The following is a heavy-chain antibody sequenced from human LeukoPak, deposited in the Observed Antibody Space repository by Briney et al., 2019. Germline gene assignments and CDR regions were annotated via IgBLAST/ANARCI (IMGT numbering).Heavy chain of an antibody. CDR2: IYYSGST. J-gene: IGHJ4*02. CDR1: GGSFSNYY. CDR3: ARSLSSGYYSCGY. Sequence: SETLSLTCTVSGGSFSNYYWSWIRQPAGKGLEWIGYIYYSGSTYYNPSLKSRVTISVDTSKNQFSLKLSSVTAADTAVYYCARSLSSGYYSCGYWGQGTLVTVSS. D-gene: IGHD3-22*01. V-gene: IGHV4-59*06.